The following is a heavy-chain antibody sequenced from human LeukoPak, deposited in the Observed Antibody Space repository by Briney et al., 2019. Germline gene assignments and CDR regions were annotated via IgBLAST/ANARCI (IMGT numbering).Heavy chain of an antibody. J-gene: IGHJ6*02. CDR1: GGSFSTYY. CDR2: IYYTGST. Sequence: SETLSLTCTVSGGSFSTYYWSWIRQPPGKGREWSGYIYYTGSTNYNPSLNSRVTISVDTSNSQFSLKLSSVTAADTAVYYCARAQLSLVVDFGMDVWGPGTTVTVSS. D-gene: IGHD1-1*01. CDR3: ARAQLSLVVDFGMDV. V-gene: IGHV4-59*01.